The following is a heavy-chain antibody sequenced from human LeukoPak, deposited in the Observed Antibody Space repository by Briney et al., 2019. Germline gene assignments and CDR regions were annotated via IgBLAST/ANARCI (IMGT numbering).Heavy chain of an antibody. D-gene: IGHD3-10*01. CDR1: CGSFSGYY. CDR3: ARVPTMVRGVIRPPFDY. V-gene: IGHV4-34*01. Sequence: SETLSLTCAVYCGSFSGYYWSWIRQPPGKGLEWIGEINHSGSTNYNPSLKSRVTISVDTSKNQFSLKLSSVTAADTAVYYCARVPTMVRGVIRPPFDYWGQGTLVTVSS. J-gene: IGHJ4*02. CDR2: INHSGST.